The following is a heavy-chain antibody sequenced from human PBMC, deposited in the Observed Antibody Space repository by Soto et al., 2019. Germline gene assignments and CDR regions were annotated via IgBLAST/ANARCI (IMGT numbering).Heavy chain of an antibody. V-gene: IGHV2-26*01. CDR3: ARIVGLYSGYDYGGYYYYGMDV. CDR1: GGSISSGDYY. Sequence: ETLSLPCTVSGGSISSGDYYWSWIRQHPGKGLEWLAHIFSNDEKSYSTSLKSRLTISKDTSKSQVVLTMTNMDPVDTATYYCARIVGLYSGYDYGGYYYYGMDVWGQGTTVTVSS. D-gene: IGHD5-12*01. J-gene: IGHJ6*02. CDR2: IFSNDEK.